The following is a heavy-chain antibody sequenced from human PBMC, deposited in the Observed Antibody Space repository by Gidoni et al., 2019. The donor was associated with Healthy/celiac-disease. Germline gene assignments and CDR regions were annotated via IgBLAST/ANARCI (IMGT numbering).Heavy chain of an antibody. V-gene: IGHV3-74*01. CDR3: ARDRADLNYYDSSGYQGL. CDR1: GFTFGSYW. D-gene: IGHD3-22*01. J-gene: IGHJ4*02. CDR2: INSDGSST. Sequence: EVQLVESGGGLFQPGGSLSLSCAASGFTFGSYWLHWVRQAPGKGLVWVSRINSDGSSTSYADSVKGRFTISRDNAKNTLYLQMNSLRAEDTAVYYCARDRADLNYYDSSGYQGLWGQGTLVTVSS.